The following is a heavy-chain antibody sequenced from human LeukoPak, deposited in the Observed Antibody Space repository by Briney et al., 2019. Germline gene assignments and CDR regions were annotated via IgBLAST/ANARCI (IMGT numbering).Heavy chain of an antibody. CDR3: VREDSSGWYTRWFDP. D-gene: IGHD6-19*01. CDR2: ISSSSSTI. CDR1: GFSFSSYE. Sequence: GGSLRLSCAASGFSFSSYEMNWVRQTPGKGLEWVSHISSSSSTIYYADSVRGRFTISRDNAKNSLYLQMNSLRAEDTAIYYCVREDSSGWYTRWFDPWGQGTLAIVSS. J-gene: IGHJ5*02. V-gene: IGHV3-48*03.